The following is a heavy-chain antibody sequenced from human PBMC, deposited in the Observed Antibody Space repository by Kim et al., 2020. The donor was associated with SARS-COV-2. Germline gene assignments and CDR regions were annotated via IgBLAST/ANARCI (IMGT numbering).Heavy chain of an antibody. CDR2: IVPMLVTA. J-gene: IGHJ4*02. V-gene: IGHV1-69*13. CDR1: GGTFRSDV. Sequence: SVKVSCKASGGTFRSDVISWVRQAPGQGLEWMGGIVPMLVTANYAQSLRGRVTITADESTNTVYMALNSLRSEDTAVYYCARGGVDGLANYFDHWGQGTPVTVSS. D-gene: IGHD3-9*01. CDR3: ARGGVDGLANYFDH.